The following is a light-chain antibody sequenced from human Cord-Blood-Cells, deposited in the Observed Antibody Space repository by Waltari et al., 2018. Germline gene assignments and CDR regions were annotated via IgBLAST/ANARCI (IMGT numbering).Light chain of an antibody. CDR1: QSVSSSN. CDR2: GAS. J-gene: IGKJ2*01. V-gene: IGKV3-20*01. Sequence: EIVLTQSPGTLSLSPGERATLPCTASQSVSSSNLAWYQQKPGQAPRLLIYGASSRATGIPDRFSGSGSGTDFTLTISRLEPEDFAVYYCQQYGSSPYTFGQGTKLEIK. CDR3: QQYGSSPYT.